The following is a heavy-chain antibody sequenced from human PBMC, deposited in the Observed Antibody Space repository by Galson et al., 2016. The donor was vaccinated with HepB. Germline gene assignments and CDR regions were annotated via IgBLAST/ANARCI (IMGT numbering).Heavy chain of an antibody. V-gene: IGHV3-23*01. J-gene: IGHJ6*02. CDR1: GFSFSTSG. Sequence: LRLSCAASGFSFSTSGMSWVRQTPGRGLEWVSGITGSGDTTHYADSVKGRFTISRDNSKNTLYLYMNSLRAGDTAVYYCAVEAGIAVAGPEFHYYYGMDVWGQGTTVTVSS. D-gene: IGHD6-19*01. CDR2: ITGSGDTT. CDR3: AVEAGIAVAGPEFHYYYGMDV.